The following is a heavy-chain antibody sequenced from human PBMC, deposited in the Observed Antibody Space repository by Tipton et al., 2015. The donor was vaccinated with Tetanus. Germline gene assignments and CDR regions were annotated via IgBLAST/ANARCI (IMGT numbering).Heavy chain of an antibody. CDR1: GDTFSSYS. CDR3: VRDRAAAGGSDY. D-gene: IGHD6-25*01. J-gene: IGHJ4*02. V-gene: IGHV1-69*01. CDR2: IIPIFGTA. Sequence: QLVQSGPEVKKPGSSVKVSCKVSGDTFSSYSFSWLRQAPGQGLEWMGGIIPIFGTANYAQNFHDKVTITADESTSTAYMELSSLRSDDTAVYYCVRDRAAAGGSDYWGQGTLVTV.